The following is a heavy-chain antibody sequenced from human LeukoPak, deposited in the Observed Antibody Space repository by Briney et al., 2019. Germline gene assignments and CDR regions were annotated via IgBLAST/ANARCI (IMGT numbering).Heavy chain of an antibody. V-gene: IGHV4-39*01. CDR1: GGSISSSSYY. J-gene: IGHJ4*02. D-gene: IGHD5-12*01. CDR3: ARHSGSGYANFDY. Sequence: SETLSLTCTVSGGSISSSSYYWGWIRQPPGKGLEWIGSIYYSGSTYYNPSLKSRVTISVDTSKNQFSLKLSSVTAADTAVYHCARHSGSGYANFDYWGQGTLVIVSS. CDR2: IYYSGST.